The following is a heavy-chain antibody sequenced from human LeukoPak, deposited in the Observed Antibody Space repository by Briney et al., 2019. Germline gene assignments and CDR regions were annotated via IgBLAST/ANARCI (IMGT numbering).Heavy chain of an antibody. CDR2: IIPIFGTA. Sequence: ASVKVSCKASGGTFSSYAISWVRQAPGQGLEWMGGIIPIFGTANYAQKFQGRVTITADKSTSTAYMELSSLRSEDTAVYYCARDPYNGNYGHYYYYYMDVWGKGTTVTISS. V-gene: IGHV1-69*06. D-gene: IGHD1-26*01. J-gene: IGHJ6*03. CDR3: ARDPYNGNYGHYYYYYMDV. CDR1: GGTFSSYA.